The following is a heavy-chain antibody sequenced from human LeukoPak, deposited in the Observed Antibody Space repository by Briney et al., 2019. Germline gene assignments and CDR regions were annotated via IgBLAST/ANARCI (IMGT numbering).Heavy chain of an antibody. D-gene: IGHD3-10*01. CDR3: ARSPITMVRGVIWSCFDY. CDR2: ISSSGSTI. CDR1: GFTFSDYY. Sequence: NAGGSLRLSCAASGFTFSDYYMSWIRQAPGKGLEWVSYISSSGSTIYYADSVKGRFTISRDNSKNTLYLQMNSLRAEDTAVYYCARSPITMVRGVIWSCFDYWGQGTLVTVSS. J-gene: IGHJ4*02. V-gene: IGHV3-11*04.